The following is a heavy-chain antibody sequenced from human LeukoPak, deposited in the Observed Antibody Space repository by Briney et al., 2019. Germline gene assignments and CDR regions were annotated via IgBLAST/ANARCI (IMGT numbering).Heavy chain of an antibody. CDR3: ARVANYYDSSGPFDY. D-gene: IGHD3-22*01. CDR2: ISPHSGAT. CDR1: GGTFSSYA. J-gene: IGHJ4*02. V-gene: IGHV1-2*02. Sequence: ASLKVSCKASGGTFSSYAISWVRQAPGQGLEWMGWISPHSGATKYAQRFQGRVTMTRDTSITTAYMDLSSLRSDDAAVYYCARVANYYDSSGPFDYWGQGTLVTVSS.